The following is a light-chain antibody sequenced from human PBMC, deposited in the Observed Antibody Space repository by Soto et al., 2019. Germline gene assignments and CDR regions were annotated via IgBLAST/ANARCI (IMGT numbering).Light chain of an antibody. J-gene: IGLJ2*01. CDR1: SSDVGGYNY. CDR3: SSYTSSSTLDVV. V-gene: IGLV2-14*01. CDR2: DVS. Sequence: QSALTQPASVSGSPGQSITISCTGTSSDVGGYNYVSWYQQHPGKAPKLMIYDVSNRPSGVSNRVSGSKSGNTASLTISGLQAEDEADYYCSSYTSSSTLDVVFVGGTKLTVL.